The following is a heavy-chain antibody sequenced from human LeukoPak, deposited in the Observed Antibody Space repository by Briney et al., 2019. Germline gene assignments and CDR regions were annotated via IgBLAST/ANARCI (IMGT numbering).Heavy chain of an antibody. CDR1: GYTFTSYG. CDR2: ISAYNGNT. Sequence: ASVMVSCKTSGYTFTSYGISWVRQAPGQGLEWMGWISAYNGNTNYAQKLQGRVTMTTDTSTSTAYMELRSLRSDDTAVYYCARVVRGFSIYYYYYMDVWGKGTTVTVSS. V-gene: IGHV1-18*01. J-gene: IGHJ6*03. D-gene: IGHD3-10*01. CDR3: ARVVRGFSIYYYYYMDV.